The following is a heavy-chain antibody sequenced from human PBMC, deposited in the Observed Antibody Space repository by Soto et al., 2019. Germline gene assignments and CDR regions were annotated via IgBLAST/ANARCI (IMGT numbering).Heavy chain of an antibody. V-gene: IGHV3-7*01. J-gene: IGHJ5*02. Sequence: GGSLRLSCAASGFTFSSYWMSWVRQAPGKGLEWVANIKQDGSEKYYVDSVKGRFTISRDNAKNSLYLQMNSLRAEDTAVYYCARNHYCSSTSCYRGNWFDPWGQGTLVTVSS. CDR1: GFTFSSYW. CDR3: ARNHYCSSTSCYRGNWFDP. D-gene: IGHD2-2*01. CDR2: IKQDGSEK.